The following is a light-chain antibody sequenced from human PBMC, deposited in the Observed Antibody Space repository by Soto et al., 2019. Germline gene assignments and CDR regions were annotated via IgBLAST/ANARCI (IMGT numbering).Light chain of an antibody. CDR1: QSISSY. CDR3: QQLNTYPVT. CDR2: AAS. V-gene: IGKV1-39*01. Sequence: DIQMTQSPSSLSASVGDRVTITCRASQSISSYLNWYQQKPGKAPKLLIYAASSLQSGVPSRFSGSGSGTDFNLSITRLQTEDFATYYCQQLNTYPVTFGGGTKVDIK. J-gene: IGKJ4*01.